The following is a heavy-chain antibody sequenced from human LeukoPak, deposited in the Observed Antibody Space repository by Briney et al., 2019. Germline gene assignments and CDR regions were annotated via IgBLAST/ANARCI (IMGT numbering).Heavy chain of an antibody. Sequence: GESLRLSCAASGFTFSSFWMHWVRQAPGNRLVWVSRVSPDGRTTSYADSVQGRFTISRDNAKNTLYLQMNSLRVEDTAVYYCARANPLDGGNLYPFDLWGQGSLVTVSS. CDR3: ARANPLDGGNLYPFDL. J-gene: IGHJ4*02. V-gene: IGHV3-74*01. CDR1: GFTFSSFW. CDR2: VSPDGRTT. D-gene: IGHD4-23*01.